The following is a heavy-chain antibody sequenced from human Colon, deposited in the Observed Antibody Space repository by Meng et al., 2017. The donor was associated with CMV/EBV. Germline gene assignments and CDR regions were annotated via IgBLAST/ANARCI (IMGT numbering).Heavy chain of an antibody. Sequence: GESLKISCAASGFTFKTYNMNWVRQAPGKGLEWVSSISTSGSHIYYADSVKGRFTVSRDNAKNLMYLQMNSLRAEDTAVYYCAVQVGPTERYFDIWGRGTLVTVSS. CDR2: ISTSGSHI. J-gene: IGHJ2*01. CDR3: AVQVGPTERYFDI. D-gene: IGHD1-26*01. CDR1: GFTFKTYN. V-gene: IGHV3-21*04.